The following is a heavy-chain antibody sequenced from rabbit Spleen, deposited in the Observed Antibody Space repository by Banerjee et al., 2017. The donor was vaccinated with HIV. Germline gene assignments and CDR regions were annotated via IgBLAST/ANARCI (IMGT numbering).Heavy chain of an antibody. J-gene: IGHJ6*01. V-gene: IGHV1S45*01. D-gene: IGHD1-1*01. Sequence: QEQLVESGGGLVKPGASLTLTCIASGVSFSGSSYMCWVRQAPGKGLEWIACIDSGSSGFTYFASWAKGRFTISKTSSTTVTLQVTRLTAADTATYFCARDTSSSFSSYGMDLWGPGTLVTVS. CDR2: IDSGSSGFT. CDR1: GVSFSGSSY. CDR3: ARDTSSSFSSYGMDL.